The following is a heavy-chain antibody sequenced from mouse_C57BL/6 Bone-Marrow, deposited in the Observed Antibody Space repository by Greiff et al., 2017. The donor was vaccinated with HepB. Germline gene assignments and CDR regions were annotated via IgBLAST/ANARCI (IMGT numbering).Heavy chain of an antibody. V-gene: IGHV1-59*01. CDR1: GYTFTSYW. Sequence: QVQLQQSGAELVRPGTSVKLSCKASGYTFTSYWMHWVKQRPGQGLEWIGVIDPSDSYTNYNQKFKGKATLTVDTSSSTAYMQLSSLTSEDSAVYYCARRRGFAYWGQGTLVTVSA. J-gene: IGHJ3*01. CDR2: IDPSDSYT. CDR3: ARRRGFAY.